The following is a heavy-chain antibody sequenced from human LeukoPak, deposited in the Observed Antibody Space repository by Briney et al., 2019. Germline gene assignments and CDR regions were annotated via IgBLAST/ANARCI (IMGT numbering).Heavy chain of an antibody. CDR3: ARDWASAGSV. J-gene: IGHJ4*02. Sequence: AGGSLRLSCAASGFTFSNYWMLWARQAPGKGLVWVSRINGDGSSTNYADSMRGRFTISRDNAKNTLYLQMNSLRAEDTAVYYCARDWASAGSVWGQGILVTVSS. V-gene: IGHV3-74*01. D-gene: IGHD6-13*01. CDR1: GFTFSNYW. CDR2: INGDGSST.